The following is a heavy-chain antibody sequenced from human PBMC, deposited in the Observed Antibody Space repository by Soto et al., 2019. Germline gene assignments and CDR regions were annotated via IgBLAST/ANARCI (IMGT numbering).Heavy chain of an antibody. D-gene: IGHD6-13*01. CDR2: ISAYNGNT. J-gene: IGHJ5*02. Sequence: GQGLEWMGWISAYNGNTNYAQKLQGRVTMTTDTSTSTAYMELRSLRSDDTAVYYCARGAAAAASNWFDPWGQGTLVTVSS. CDR3: ARGAAAAASNWFDP. V-gene: IGHV1-18*01.